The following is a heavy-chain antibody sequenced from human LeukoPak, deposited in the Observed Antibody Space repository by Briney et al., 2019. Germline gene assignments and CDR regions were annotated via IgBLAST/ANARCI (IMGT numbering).Heavy chain of an antibody. D-gene: IGHD4-17*01. CDR2: ISWNSGSI. CDR1: GFTFDDYA. Sequence: GGSLRLSCAASGFTFDDYAMQWVRQAPGKGLEWVSGISWNSGSIGYADSVKGRFTISRDNAKNSLYLQMNSLRAEDTALYYCAKDFKAVTLYYFDYWGQGTLVTVSS. J-gene: IGHJ4*02. CDR3: AKDFKAVTLYYFDY. V-gene: IGHV3-9*01.